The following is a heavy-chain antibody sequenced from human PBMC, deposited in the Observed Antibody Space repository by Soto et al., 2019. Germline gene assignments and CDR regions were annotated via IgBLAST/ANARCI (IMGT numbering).Heavy chain of an antibody. D-gene: IGHD5-12*01. V-gene: IGHV1-18*04. CDR1: GYTFTTYG. Sequence: QVQLVQSGAEMKKPGASVKVSCKASGYTFTTYGISWVRQAPGQGLEWMGWISAYNGNTHYAQKLQGRVTMTTDTSTSTAYVELRSLRSDDTAVYYCAGEHLPSTYDGFDYWGQGTLVTVSS. CDR3: AGEHLPSTYDGFDY. CDR2: ISAYNGNT. J-gene: IGHJ4*02.